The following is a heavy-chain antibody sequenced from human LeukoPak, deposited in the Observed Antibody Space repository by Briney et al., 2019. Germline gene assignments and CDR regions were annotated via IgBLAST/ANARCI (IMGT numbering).Heavy chain of an antibody. CDR3: ARGWYQLLFKTYYLYYGMDV. Sequence: KPSETLSLTCTVSGGSVSSGSYYWSWIRQPPGKGLEWIGYIYYSGSTNYNPSLKSRVTISVDTSKNQFSLKLSSVTAADTAVYYCARGWYQLLFKTYYLYYGMDVWGQGTTVTVSS. J-gene: IGHJ6*02. CDR2: IYYSGST. V-gene: IGHV4-61*01. CDR1: GGSVSSGSYY. D-gene: IGHD2-2*01.